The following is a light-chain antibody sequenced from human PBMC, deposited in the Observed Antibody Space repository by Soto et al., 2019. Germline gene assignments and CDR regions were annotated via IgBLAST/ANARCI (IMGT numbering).Light chain of an antibody. J-gene: IGLJ1*01. CDR1: SSDVGGYNY. CDR2: DVS. CDR3: SSYTTSNTRQIV. Sequence: SALNQPASVSGSPGQSITISCTGTSSDVGGYNYVSWYQQHPGKAPKFMIYDVSNRPSGVSNRFSGSKSGNTASLTISGLQAEDEADYYCSSYTTSNTRQIVFGTGTKLTVL. V-gene: IGLV2-14*01.